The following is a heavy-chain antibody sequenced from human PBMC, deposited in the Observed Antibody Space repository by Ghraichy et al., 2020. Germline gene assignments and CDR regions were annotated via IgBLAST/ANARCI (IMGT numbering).Heavy chain of an antibody. J-gene: IGHJ6*02. D-gene: IGHD3-3*01. V-gene: IGHV4-30-2*01. Sequence: LSLTCAVSGGSISSGGYSWSWIRQPPGKGLEWIGYIYHSGSTYYNPSLKSRVTISVDRSKNQFSLKLSSVTAADTAVYYCARGLYDFWSGYYYYYYGMDVWGQGTTVTVSS. CDR2: IYHSGST. CDR3: ARGLYDFWSGYYYYYYGMDV. CDR1: GGSISSGGYS.